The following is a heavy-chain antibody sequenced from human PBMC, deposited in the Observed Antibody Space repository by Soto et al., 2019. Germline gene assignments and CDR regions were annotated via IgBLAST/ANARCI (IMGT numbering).Heavy chain of an antibody. CDR3: ARRYCVHNICYGDFCAVGV. CDR1: GFTFSSYG. CDR2: IWYDGSTK. J-gene: IGHJ6*02. V-gene: IGHV3-33*01. D-gene: IGHD2-15*01. Sequence: QEQVVESGGGVVQPGGSLRLTCEASGFTFSSYGMHWVRQAPGKGLEWVAVIWYDGSTKFYADSVKGRFTISRDNSKNTLYLQMESLRAEDTAVYYCARRYCVHNICYGDFCAVGVWGQGTTVPVSS.